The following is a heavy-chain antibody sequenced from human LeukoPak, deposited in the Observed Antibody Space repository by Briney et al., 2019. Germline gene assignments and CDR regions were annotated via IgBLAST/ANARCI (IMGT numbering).Heavy chain of an antibody. D-gene: IGHD3-22*01. J-gene: IGHJ4*02. CDR2: ISGSGGST. CDR1: KFTFNNYV. V-gene: IGHV3-23*01. Sequence: GGSLRLSCTAYKFTFNNYVMSWVRQAPGKGLEWVSAISGSGGSTYYADSVKGRFTISRDNSKNTLYLQMNSLRAEDTAVYYCAKPITMIVVVSGEFDYWGQGTLVTVSS. CDR3: AKPITMIVVVSGEFDY.